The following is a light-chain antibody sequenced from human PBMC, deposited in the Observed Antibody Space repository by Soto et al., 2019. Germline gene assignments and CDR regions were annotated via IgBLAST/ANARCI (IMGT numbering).Light chain of an antibody. CDR2: KAS. J-gene: IGKJ1*01. CDR3: QQYHTYSWT. Sequence: IQMTQSPYTLSASVGDRVPLTWRASENIGVWLAWYQQKPGKAPKLLIYKASSLQSGVPSRFSGGGSGTEFTLTISSLQPDDFATYYCQQYHTYSWTFGQGTKVDI. CDR1: ENIGVW. V-gene: IGKV1-5*03.